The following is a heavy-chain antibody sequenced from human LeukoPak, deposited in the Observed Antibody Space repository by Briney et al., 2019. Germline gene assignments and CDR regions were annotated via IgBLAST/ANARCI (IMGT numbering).Heavy chain of an antibody. V-gene: IGHV4-59*01. Sequence: PSETLSLTCTVSGGSISSYYWSWIRQPPGKGLEWIGYIYYSGSTNYNPSLKSRVTISVDTSKNQFSLKLSSVTAADTAVYYCARGGYYDSSGYSSPFFDYWGQGTLVTVSS. CDR3: ARGGYYDSSGYSSPFFDY. J-gene: IGHJ4*02. CDR2: IYYSGST. D-gene: IGHD3-22*01. CDR1: GGSISSYY.